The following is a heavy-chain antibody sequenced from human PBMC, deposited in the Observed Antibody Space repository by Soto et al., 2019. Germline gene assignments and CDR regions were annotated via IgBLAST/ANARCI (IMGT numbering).Heavy chain of an antibody. V-gene: IGHV4-59*01. CDR3: ARDFNSGSYFCFDP. CDR2: IYYSGST. CDR1: GGSISSYY. D-gene: IGHD1-26*01. J-gene: IGHJ5*02. Sequence: PSETLSLTCTVSGGSISSYYWSWIRQPPGKGLEWIGYIYYSGSTNYNPSLKSRVTISVDTSKNQFSLKLSSVTAADTAVYYCARDFNSGSYFCFDPWGQGTLVTVSS.